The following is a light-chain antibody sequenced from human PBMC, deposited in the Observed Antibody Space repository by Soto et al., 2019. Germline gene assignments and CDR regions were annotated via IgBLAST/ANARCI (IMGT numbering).Light chain of an antibody. Sequence: QSVLTQPPSASGSPRQSVTISCTGTSSDVGGYNYVSWYQQRPGKAPKLMIYEVSQRPSGVPDLFSGSKSGNTASLTVSGLQAEDEADYYCSSYAGTTNFYVFGPGTKVTVL. J-gene: IGLJ1*01. CDR2: EVS. CDR3: SSYAGTTNFYV. CDR1: SSDVGGYNY. V-gene: IGLV2-8*01.